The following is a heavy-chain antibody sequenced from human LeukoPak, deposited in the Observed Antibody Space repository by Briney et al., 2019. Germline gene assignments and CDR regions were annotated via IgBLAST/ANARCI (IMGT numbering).Heavy chain of an antibody. J-gene: IGHJ6*02. CDR3: ARAYCSSTSCYYYYGMDV. Sequence: PGGSLRLSCAASGFTFSSYAMHWVRQAPGKGLEWVAVISYDGSNKYYADSVKGRFTISSDNSKNTLYLQMNSLRAEDTAVYYCARAYCSSTSCYYYYGMDVWGQGTTVTVSS. V-gene: IGHV3-30-3*01. D-gene: IGHD2-2*01. CDR2: ISYDGSNK. CDR1: GFTFSSYA.